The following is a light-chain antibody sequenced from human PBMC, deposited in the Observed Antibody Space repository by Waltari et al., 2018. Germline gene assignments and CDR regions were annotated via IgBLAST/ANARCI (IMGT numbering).Light chain of an antibody. CDR1: QSISSW. CDR2: KAS. CDR3: QQYNSYLIT. Sequence: DIQMTQSPSTLSASVGDRVTITCRASQSISSWLAWYQQKPGKAPKRLIYKASSLESGVPSRFSGSGSGTEFTLTISSLQPDDFATYYCQQYNSYLITFGQGTRLEIK. V-gene: IGKV1-5*03. J-gene: IGKJ5*01.